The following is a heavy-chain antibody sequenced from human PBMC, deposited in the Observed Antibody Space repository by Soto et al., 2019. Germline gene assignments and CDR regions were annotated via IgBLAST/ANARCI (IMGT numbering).Heavy chain of an antibody. CDR3: ARPRSGSYRLDYYGMDV. Sequence: GEPLKISCKGSGYSFTSYWIAWVRQMPGKGLEWMGIIYPGDSDARYSPSFQGQVTISADKSINTAYLQWSSLKASDTAMYYCARPRSGSYRLDYYGMDVWGQGTTVTVSS. CDR1: GYSFTSYW. V-gene: IGHV5-51*01. D-gene: IGHD3-10*01. CDR2: IYPGDSDA. J-gene: IGHJ6*02.